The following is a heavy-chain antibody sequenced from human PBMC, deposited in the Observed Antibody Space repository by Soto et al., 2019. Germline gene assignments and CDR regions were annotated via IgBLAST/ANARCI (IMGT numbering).Heavy chain of an antibody. Sequence: GGSLRLSCAASGFTFNNYWMTWVRQAPGKGLEWVANIKQDGSETYYVDSVEGRFTITRDNAKNSVYLQMNSLRVEDTAVYYCVRGFYSSGWYFDYWGQGTLVTVSS. V-gene: IGHV3-7*02. CDR2: IKQDGSET. CDR3: VRGFYSSGWYFDY. CDR1: GFTFNNYW. J-gene: IGHJ4*02. D-gene: IGHD6-19*01.